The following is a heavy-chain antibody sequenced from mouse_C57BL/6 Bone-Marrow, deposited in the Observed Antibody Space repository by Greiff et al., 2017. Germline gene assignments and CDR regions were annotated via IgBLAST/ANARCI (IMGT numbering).Heavy chain of an antibody. J-gene: IGHJ4*01. CDR1: GYSITSGYY. CDR2: ISYDGSN. V-gene: IGHV3-6*01. Sequence: VQLQQSGPGLVKPSQSLSLTCSVTGYSITSGYYWNWIRQFPGNKLEWMGYISYDGSNNYNPSLKNRISITRDTSKNQFFLKLNSVTTEDTATYYCARRDYYGSRENAMDYWGQGTSVTVAS. CDR3: ARRDYYGSRENAMDY. D-gene: IGHD1-1*01.